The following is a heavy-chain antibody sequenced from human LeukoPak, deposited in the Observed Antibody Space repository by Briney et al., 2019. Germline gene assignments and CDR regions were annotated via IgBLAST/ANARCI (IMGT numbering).Heavy chain of an antibody. J-gene: IGHJ4*02. Sequence: GASVKVSCKPSGYTFTGCYIQWARQAPGQGLEWIGWINPSSGGTNYAPKFQGRVTMTRDTSISTAYMDLSRLRSDDTAVYHCARRTRDPEPYYDFWSGYRTQPGAFDYWGQGTLVTVSS. CDR3: ARRTRDPEPYYDFWSGYRTQPGAFDY. CDR1: GYTFTGCY. CDR2: INPSSGGT. D-gene: IGHD3-3*01. V-gene: IGHV1-2*02.